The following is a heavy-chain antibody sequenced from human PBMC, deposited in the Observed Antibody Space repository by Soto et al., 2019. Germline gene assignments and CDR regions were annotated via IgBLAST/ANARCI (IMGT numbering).Heavy chain of an antibody. CDR3: ARADGPGFVGP. J-gene: IGHJ5*02. Sequence: QVQLVQSGAEEKKPGASVKVSCKASGYSFTSYGMHWVRQAPGQRLEWMGWINGGNGNTKYSQKFQGSVTITRDTSASTAYMELSSLASEDTAVYYCARADGPGFVGPWGQGTLVTVSS. D-gene: IGHD3-16*02. CDR2: INGGNGNT. V-gene: IGHV1-3*05. CDR1: GYSFTSYG.